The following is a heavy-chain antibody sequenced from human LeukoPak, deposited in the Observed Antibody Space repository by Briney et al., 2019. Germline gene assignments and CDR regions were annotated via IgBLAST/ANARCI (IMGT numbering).Heavy chain of an antibody. D-gene: IGHD3-22*01. V-gene: IGHV3-33*01. CDR2: IWYDGSNK. CDR3: ARGRSDSGAYCYFGS. J-gene: IGHJ4*02. CDR1: GFTFSNYG. Sequence: PGRSLRLSCAASGFTFSNYGMHWVRQAPGKGLEWVALIWYDGSNKYYADSVKGRFTISRDDSMSTMYMQMNSLRAEDTALYYCARGRSDSGAYCYFGSWGQGTPVTVSS.